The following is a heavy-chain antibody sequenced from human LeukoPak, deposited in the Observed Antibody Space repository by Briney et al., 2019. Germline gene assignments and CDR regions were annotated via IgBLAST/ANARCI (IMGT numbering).Heavy chain of an antibody. Sequence: PGGSLRLSCAASGISFRDYYMNWIRQGPGKGLEWVSHISSSGSTIYYADSVKGRFTISRDNAKNSLYLQMNSLRAEDTAVYYCARVSETYSGSYIDYWGQGTLVTVSS. CDR3: ARVSETYSGSYIDY. CDR1: GISFRDYY. CDR2: ISSSGSTI. J-gene: IGHJ4*02. D-gene: IGHD1-26*01. V-gene: IGHV3-11*04.